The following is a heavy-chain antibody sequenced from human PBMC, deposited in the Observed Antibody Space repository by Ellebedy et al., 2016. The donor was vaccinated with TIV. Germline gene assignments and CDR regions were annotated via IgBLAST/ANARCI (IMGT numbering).Heavy chain of an antibody. CDR3: ARPGLEGSWDDAFDI. Sequence: AASVKVSCKASGGTFSSYAISWVRQAPGQGLEWMGRIIPILGIANYAQKFQGRVTMTRDTSTSTVYMELSSLRSEDTAVYYCARPGLEGSWDDAFDIWGQGTMVTVSS. CDR2: IIPILGIA. D-gene: IGHD1-26*01. V-gene: IGHV1-69*04. J-gene: IGHJ3*02. CDR1: GGTFSSYA.